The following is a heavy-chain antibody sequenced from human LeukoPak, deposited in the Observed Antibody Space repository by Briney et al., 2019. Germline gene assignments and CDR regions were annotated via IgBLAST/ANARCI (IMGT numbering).Heavy chain of an antibody. CDR3: ARSQWATVTAGYDY. CDR1: GFTFSDYY. Sequence: GGSLRLSCAASGFTFSDYYMNWIRQAPGKGLEWVSYISSSSSYRNYADSEKGRFTISRDNAKNSLYLQMNSLRAEDTAVYYCARSQWATVTAGYDYWGQGTLVTVSS. CDR2: ISSSSSYR. V-gene: IGHV3-11*06. J-gene: IGHJ4*02. D-gene: IGHD4-17*01.